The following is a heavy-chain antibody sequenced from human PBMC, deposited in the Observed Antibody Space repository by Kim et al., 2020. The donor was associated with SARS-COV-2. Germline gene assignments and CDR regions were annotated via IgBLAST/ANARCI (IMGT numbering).Heavy chain of an antibody. CDR3: AREEGADAMG. CDR1: GFTLSNNS. J-gene: IGHJ1*01. Sequence: GGSLRLSCEVLGFTLSNNSMTWVRQAPGKGLEWVSTITTGGYTSSSDSVKGRLTVSRDNSHNTLYLQLVRLMSADTAASYCAREEGADAMGWGRGALVPV. V-gene: IGHV3-53*01. CDR2: ITTGGYT.